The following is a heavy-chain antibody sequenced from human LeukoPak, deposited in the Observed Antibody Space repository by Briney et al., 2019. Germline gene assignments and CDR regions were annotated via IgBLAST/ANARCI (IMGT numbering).Heavy chain of an antibody. CDR2: INHSGAN. CDR1: GGSLSGYY. V-gene: IGHV4-34*01. Sequence: SETLSLTCAVDGGSLSGYYWSWIRQPPGKGLEWIGDINHSGANNYNPSLKSRVTITVDTSKKEFSLKVPSVTAADTAVYLCARSDYGYYYFDSWGQGTLVTVSS. D-gene: IGHD4-17*01. CDR3: ARSDYGYYYFDS. J-gene: IGHJ4*02.